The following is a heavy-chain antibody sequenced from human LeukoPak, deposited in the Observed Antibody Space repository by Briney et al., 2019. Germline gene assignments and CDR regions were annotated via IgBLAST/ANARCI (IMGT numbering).Heavy chain of an antibody. CDR2: IYYSGST. CDR1: GGSISSSSYY. Sequence: SETLSLTCTVSGGSISSSSYYWGWIRQPPGKGLGWIGSIYYSGSTYYNPSLKSRVTISVDTSKNQFSLKLSSVTAADTAVYYCASGIAAAGTAMIYFDYWGQGTLVTVSS. D-gene: IGHD6-13*01. V-gene: IGHV4-39*01. CDR3: ASGIAAAGTAMIYFDY. J-gene: IGHJ4*02.